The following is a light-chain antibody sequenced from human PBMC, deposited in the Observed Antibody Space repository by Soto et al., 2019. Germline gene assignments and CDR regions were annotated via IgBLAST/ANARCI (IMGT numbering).Light chain of an antibody. Sequence: QSALTQPPSASGSPGQSVTISCTGTSRDVGGYNYVSWYQQHPGQAPKLMIYEVSKRPSGVPDRFSGSKSGHTASLTVSGLQAEDEADYYCSSYAGSNSYVFGTGTKLTVL. V-gene: IGLV2-8*01. CDR1: SRDVGGYNY. CDR3: SSYAGSNSYV. J-gene: IGLJ1*01. CDR2: EVS.